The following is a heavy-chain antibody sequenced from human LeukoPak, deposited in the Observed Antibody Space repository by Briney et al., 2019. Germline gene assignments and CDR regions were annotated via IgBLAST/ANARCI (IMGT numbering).Heavy chain of an antibody. CDR1: GGTFSSYV. J-gene: IGHJ5*02. V-gene: IGHV1-2*02. CDR3: ARDLRNWFDP. D-gene: IGHD5/OR15-5a*01. Sequence: ASVKVSCKASGGTFSSYVISWVRQAPGQGLEWMGWINPNSGGTNYAQKFQGRVTMTRDTSISTAYMELSRLRSDDTAVYYCARDLRNWFDPWGQGTLVTVSS. CDR2: INPNSGGT.